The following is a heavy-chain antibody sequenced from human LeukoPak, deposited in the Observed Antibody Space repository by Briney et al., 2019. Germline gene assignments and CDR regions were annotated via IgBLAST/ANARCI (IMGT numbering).Heavy chain of an antibody. V-gene: IGHV1-2*02. J-gene: IGHJ4*02. CDR2: INPNSGGT. CDR1: GYTFTGYY. D-gene: IGHD5-12*01. Sequence: ASVKVSCKASGYTFTGYYIHWVRQAPGQGLEWVGWINPNSGGTNYAQKFQGRVTMTRGTSTTYMELSRLTSADTAVYFCARAYSGYEAFDYWGQGTLVTVSS. CDR3: ARAYSGYEAFDY.